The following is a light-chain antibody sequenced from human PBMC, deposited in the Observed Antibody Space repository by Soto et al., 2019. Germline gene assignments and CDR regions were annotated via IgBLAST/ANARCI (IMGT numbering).Light chain of an antibody. V-gene: IGKV2-28*01. J-gene: IGKJ1*01. CDR1: QSLLHSNGYNY. CDR2: LGS. Sequence: DILMTQAPLSLPVTPGEPASISCRSSQSLLHSNGYNYLDWYLQKPGQSPQLLIYLGSNRASGVPDRFSASGSGTDFTLKISRVEAEDVGVYHCMQALQTPWTFGQGTKVDI. CDR3: MQALQTPWT.